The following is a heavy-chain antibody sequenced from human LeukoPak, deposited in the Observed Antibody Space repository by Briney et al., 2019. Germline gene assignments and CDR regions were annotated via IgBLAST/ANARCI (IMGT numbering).Heavy chain of an antibody. CDR3: AREPYYYDSSGYSNFDY. J-gene: IGHJ4*02. V-gene: IGHV1-69*13. CDR2: IISIFGTA. CDR1: GGTFSSYA. Sequence: SVKVSCKASGGTFSSYAISWVRQAPGQGLEWMGGIISIFGTANYAQKFQGRVTITADESTSTAYMELSSLRSEDTAVYYCAREPYYYDSSGYSNFDYWGQGTLVTVSS. D-gene: IGHD3-22*01.